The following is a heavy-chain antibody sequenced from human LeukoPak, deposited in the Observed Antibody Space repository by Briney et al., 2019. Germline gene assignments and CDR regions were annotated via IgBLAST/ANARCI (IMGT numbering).Heavy chain of an antibody. CDR3: ATSRYYYDSSGYPEYFQH. D-gene: IGHD3-22*01. CDR1: GFTFSSYG. J-gene: IGHJ1*01. CDR2: IRYDRSNK. V-gene: IGHV3-30*02. Sequence: SGGSLRLSCAASGFTFSSYGMHWVRQAPGKGLEWVAFIRYDRSNKYYADSVKGRFTISRDNSKNTLYLQMNSLSAEDTAVYYCATSRYYYDSSGYPEYFQHWGQGTLVTVSS.